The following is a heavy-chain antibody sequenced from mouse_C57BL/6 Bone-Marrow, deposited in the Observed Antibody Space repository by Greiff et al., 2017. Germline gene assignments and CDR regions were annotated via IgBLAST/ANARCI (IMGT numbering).Heavy chain of an antibody. CDR2: INPSNGGT. V-gene: IGHV1-53*01. J-gene: IGHJ2*01. Sequence: QVQLKQPGTELVKPGASVKLSCKASGYTFTSYWMHWVKQRPGQGLEWIGNINPSNGGTNYNEKFKSKATLTVDKSSSTAYMQLSSLASEDSAVYYCARATTVVRAHFDYWGQGTTLTVSS. CDR1: GYTFTSYW. CDR3: ARATTVVRAHFDY. D-gene: IGHD1-1*01.